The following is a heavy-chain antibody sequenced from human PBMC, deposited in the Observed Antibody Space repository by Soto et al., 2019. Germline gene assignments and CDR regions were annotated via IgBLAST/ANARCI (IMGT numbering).Heavy chain of an antibody. V-gene: IGHV3-33*01. CDR2: IWYDGSNK. J-gene: IGHJ5*02. Sequence: GGSLRLSCAASGFTFSSYGMHWVRQAPGKGLEWVAVIWYDGSNKYYADSVKGRFTISRDNSKNTLYLQMNSLRAEDTAVYYCAREFSYLLRYFNWFDPWGQGTLVTVSS. D-gene: IGHD3-9*01. CDR3: AREFSYLLRYFNWFDP. CDR1: GFTFSSYG.